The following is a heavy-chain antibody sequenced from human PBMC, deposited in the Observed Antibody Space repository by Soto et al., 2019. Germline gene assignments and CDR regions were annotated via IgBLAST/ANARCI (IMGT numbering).Heavy chain of an antibody. Sequence: VKVSCKASGGTFSSYAISWVRQAPGQGLEWMGGIIPIFGTANYAQKFQGRVTITADKSTSTAYMELSSLRSEDTAVYYCARVRPYSGLGYFDYWGQGTLVTVSS. CDR2: IIPIFGTA. V-gene: IGHV1-69*06. CDR1: GGTFSSYA. CDR3: ARVRPYSGLGYFDY. J-gene: IGHJ4*02. D-gene: IGHD2-21*01.